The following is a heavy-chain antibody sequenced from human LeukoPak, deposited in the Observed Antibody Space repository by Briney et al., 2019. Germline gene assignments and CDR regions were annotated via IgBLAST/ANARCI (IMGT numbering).Heavy chain of an antibody. CDR3: AAVKYDFWSGQHHDAFDI. V-gene: IGHV1-58*01. J-gene: IGHJ3*02. Sequence: SVKVSCKASGFTFTSSAVQWVRQARGQRLEWIGWIVVGSGNTNYAQRFQERVTITRDMSTSTAYMELSSLRSEDTAVYYCAAVKYDFWSGQHHDAFDIWGQGTMVTVSS. D-gene: IGHD3-3*01. CDR1: GFTFTSSA. CDR2: IVVGSGNT.